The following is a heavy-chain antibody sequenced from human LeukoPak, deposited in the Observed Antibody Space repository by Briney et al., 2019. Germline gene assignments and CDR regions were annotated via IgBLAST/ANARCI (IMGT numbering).Heavy chain of an antibody. J-gene: IGHJ4*02. CDR1: GFTVSSNY. V-gene: IGHV3-53*01. CDR3: ARYSSNSNYFDY. CDR2: IYSGGST. Sequence: GSLILSCAASGFTVSSNYMSWVRQAPGKGLEWVSVIYSGGSTYYADSVKGRFTISRDNSKNTLYLQMNSLRAEDTAVYYCARYSSNSNYFDYWGQGTLVTVSS. D-gene: IGHD5-18*01.